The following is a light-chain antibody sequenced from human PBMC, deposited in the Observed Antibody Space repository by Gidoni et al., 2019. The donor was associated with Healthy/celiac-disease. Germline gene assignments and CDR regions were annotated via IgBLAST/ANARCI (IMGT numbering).Light chain of an antibody. Sequence: IVLTHSPATLSSSPGARATLSCTATPSVSSYLAWYQQKPGQAPRLLIYAASNRATGIPARFRGSGSGTDFTLTISSLRPEDFAVYYYQQRSNWPPIFTFGPGTKVDIK. J-gene: IGKJ3*01. CDR3: QQRSNWPPIFT. CDR2: AAS. V-gene: IGKV3-11*01. CDR1: PSVSSY.